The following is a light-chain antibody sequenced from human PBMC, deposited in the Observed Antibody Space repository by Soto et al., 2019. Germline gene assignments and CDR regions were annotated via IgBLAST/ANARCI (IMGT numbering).Light chain of an antibody. CDR2: DAS. Sequence: EVVLTQSPATLSSSPGERATLSCRASESVNNYLAWYQQKPGQAPRLLIYDASNRATGIPARFSGSGSGTDFTLTISSLEPEDFAVYYCQQYGSSPGWTFGQGTKVEIK. V-gene: IGKV3-11*01. J-gene: IGKJ1*01. CDR1: ESVNNY. CDR3: QQYGSSPGWT.